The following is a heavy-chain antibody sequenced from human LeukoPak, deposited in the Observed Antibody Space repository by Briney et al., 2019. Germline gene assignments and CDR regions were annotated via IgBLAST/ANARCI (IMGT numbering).Heavy chain of an antibody. V-gene: IGHV3-7*03. CDR1: GFTFSGFW. J-gene: IGHJ3*01. CDR2: INSDGSEG. Sequence: GGSLRLSCAVSGFTFSGFWMSWSRQAPGKGLEWVASINSDGSEGYYADVVKGRFTISRDNAKNSLYLQINSLRAEDTVVYYCARSSYSSSSSVWGQGTMVTVSS. CDR3: ARSSYSSSSSV. D-gene: IGHD6-6*01.